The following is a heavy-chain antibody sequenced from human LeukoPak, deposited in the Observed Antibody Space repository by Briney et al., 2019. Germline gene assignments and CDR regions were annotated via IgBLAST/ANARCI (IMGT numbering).Heavy chain of an antibody. J-gene: IGHJ4*02. V-gene: IGHV1-2*02. CDR2: INPNSGGT. Sequence: ASVKVSCKASVYTFTGYYMHWVRQAPGQGLEWMGWINPNSGGTNYAQKFQGRVTMTMDTSISTAYMELSRLRSDDTAVYYCARVGLRYFDWPNWGQGTLVTVSS. CDR1: VYTFTGYY. CDR3: ARVGLRYFDWPN. D-gene: IGHD3-9*01.